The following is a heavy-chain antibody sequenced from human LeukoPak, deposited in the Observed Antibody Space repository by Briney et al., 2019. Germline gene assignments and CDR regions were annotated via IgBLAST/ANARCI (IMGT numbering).Heavy chain of an antibody. Sequence: GSLRLSCLASGFTFSNTWMNWVRQAPGKGREWIGYIYYSGSTYYNPSLKSRVTISVDTSKNQFSLKLSSVTAADTAVYYCAREFAYCGGDCYSGWFDPWGQGTLVTVSS. D-gene: IGHD2-21*02. CDR1: GFTFSNTW. J-gene: IGHJ5*02. CDR2: IYYSGST. V-gene: IGHV4-59*12. CDR3: AREFAYCGGDCYSGWFDP.